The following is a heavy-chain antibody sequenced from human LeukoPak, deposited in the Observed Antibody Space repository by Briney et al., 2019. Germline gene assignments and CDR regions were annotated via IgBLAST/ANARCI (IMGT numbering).Heavy chain of an antibody. CDR3: AKMVQLGQFDP. J-gene: IGHJ5*02. Sequence: GGSLRLSCVDSEFTFSTYAMSWVRQAPGKGPEWVSLISGSGSGTFYADSVKGRFTISRDNSKNTLYLQMNSLRAEDTAVYYCAKMVQLGQFDPWGQGTLVTVSS. V-gene: IGHV3-23*01. CDR1: EFTFSTYA. D-gene: IGHD5-18*01. CDR2: ISGSGSGT.